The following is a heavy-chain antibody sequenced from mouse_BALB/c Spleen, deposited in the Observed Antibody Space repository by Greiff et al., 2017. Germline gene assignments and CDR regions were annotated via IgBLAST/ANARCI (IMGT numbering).Heavy chain of an antibody. CDR1: GYTFTNYW. CDR2: IYPGGGYT. CDR3: ARRVTTVVAANYFDY. J-gene: IGHJ2*01. Sequence: VHLVESGAELVRPGTSVKISCKASGYTFTNYWLGWVKQRPGHGLEWIGDIYPGGGYTNYNEKFKGKATLTADTSSSTAYMQLSSLTSEDSAVYFCARRVTTVVAANYFDYWGQGTTLTVSS. V-gene: IGHV1-63*02. D-gene: IGHD1-1*01.